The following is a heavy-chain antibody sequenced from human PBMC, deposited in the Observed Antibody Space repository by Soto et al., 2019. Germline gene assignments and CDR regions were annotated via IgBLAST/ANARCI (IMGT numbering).Heavy chain of an antibody. CDR3: AKDRYIVATIPASIDY. CDR2: ISYDGSNK. V-gene: IGHV3-30*18. Sequence: GGSLRLSCAASGFTFSSYGMHWVRQAPGKGLEWVAVISYDGSNKYYADSVKGRFTISRDNSKNTLYLQMNSLRAEDTAVYYCAKDRYIVATIPASIDYWGQGT. CDR1: GFTFSSYG. D-gene: IGHD5-12*01. J-gene: IGHJ4*02.